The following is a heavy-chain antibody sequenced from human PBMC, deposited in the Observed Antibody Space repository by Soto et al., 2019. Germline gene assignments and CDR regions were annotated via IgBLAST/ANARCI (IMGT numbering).Heavy chain of an antibody. V-gene: IGHV3-23*01. Sequence: EVQLLESGGGLVQPGGSLRLSCAASGFTFSSYAMSWVRQAPGKGLEWVSAISGSGGSTYYADSVKGRFTISRDNSKNTLYLQMNSLRAEDTAVYYCALGDYRWVASFDYWGQGTLVTVSS. CDR3: ALGDYRWVASFDY. CDR2: ISGSGGST. CDR1: GFTFSSYA. J-gene: IGHJ4*02. D-gene: IGHD3-16*01.